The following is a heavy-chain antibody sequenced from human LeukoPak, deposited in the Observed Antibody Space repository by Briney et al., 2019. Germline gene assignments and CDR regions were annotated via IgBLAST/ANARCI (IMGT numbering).Heavy chain of an antibody. CDR3: ARLDGMGYFDRYLDP. D-gene: IGHD3-9*01. J-gene: IGHJ5*02. Sequence: GGSLRLSCAASGFTFSTYGMHWVRQAPGKGLEWVAFIRYDGSNKYYADSVKGRFTISRDNSKNTLYLQMNSLRAEDTAVYYCARLDGMGYFDRYLDPWGQGTLVTVSS. V-gene: IGHV3-30*02. CDR1: GFTFSTYG. CDR2: IRYDGSNK.